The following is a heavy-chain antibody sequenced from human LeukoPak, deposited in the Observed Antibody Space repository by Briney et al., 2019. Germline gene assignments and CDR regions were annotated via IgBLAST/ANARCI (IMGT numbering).Heavy chain of an antibody. D-gene: IGHD6-13*01. CDR1: GGSISSGSYY. V-gene: IGHV4-61*02. J-gene: IGHJ6*03. Sequence: SGTLSLTCTVSGGSISSGSYYWSWIRQPAGKGLEWIGRIYTSGSTNYNPSLKSRVTISVDTSKNQFSLKLSSVTAADTAVYYCAREATGHSSSWYRYYYYYMDVWGKGTTVTVSS. CDR3: AREATGHSSSWYRYYYYYMDV. CDR2: IYTSGST.